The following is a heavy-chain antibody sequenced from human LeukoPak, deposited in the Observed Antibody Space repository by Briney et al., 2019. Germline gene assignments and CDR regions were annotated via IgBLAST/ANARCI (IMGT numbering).Heavy chain of an antibody. J-gene: IGHJ4*01. CDR2: INSDGSST. D-gene: IGHD1-26*01. CDR1: GFTFSSYW. Sequence: GGSLRLSCAASGFTFSSYWMHWVRQAPGKGLVWVSRINSDGSSTSYADSVKGRFTISRDNTKNTLYLQMNSLRAEDTAVYYCARERGLYSGSSIDYWGQGTLVTVSS. CDR3: ARERGLYSGSSIDY. V-gene: IGHV3-74*01.